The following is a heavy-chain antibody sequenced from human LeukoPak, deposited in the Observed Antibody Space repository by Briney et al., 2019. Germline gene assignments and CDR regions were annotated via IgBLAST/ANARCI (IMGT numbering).Heavy chain of an antibody. CDR3: ARTPPLWFGES. CDR2: IYTSGST. V-gene: IGHV4-4*07. Sequence: SETLSLTCTVSGGSIIYYWSWIRQPAGKGLEWIGRIYTSGSTNYNPSLKSRVTISVDASKNQFSLKLSSVTAADTAVYYCARTPPLWFGESWGQGTLVTVSS. CDR1: GGSIIYY. D-gene: IGHD3-10*01. J-gene: IGHJ4*02.